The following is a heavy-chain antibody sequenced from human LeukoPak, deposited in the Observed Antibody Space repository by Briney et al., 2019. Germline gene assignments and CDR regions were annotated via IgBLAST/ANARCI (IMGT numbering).Heavy chain of an antibody. D-gene: IGHD2-2*01. Sequence: SETLSLTCTVSGGSISRGDYYWSWIRQPPGKGLEWIGYIYYSGSTYYNPSLKSRVTISVDTSKNQFSLKLSSVTAADTAVYYCARGDPNCSSTSCPSGYYYYYMDVWGKGTTVTVSS. J-gene: IGHJ6*03. CDR1: GGSISRGDYY. V-gene: IGHV4-30-4*08. CDR3: ARGDPNCSSTSCPSGYYYYYMDV. CDR2: IYYSGST.